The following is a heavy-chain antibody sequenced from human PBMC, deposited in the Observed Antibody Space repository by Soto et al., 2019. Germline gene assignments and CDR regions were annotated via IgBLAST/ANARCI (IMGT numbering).Heavy chain of an antibody. D-gene: IGHD5-12*01. CDR2: ITSRSDYI. Sequence: PGGSLRLSCAASGFTFSDYGMSWVRQAPGKGLEWVPSITSRSDYIYYADSLKGRFTISRDNAKNSLYLQMNSLRAEDTAVYFCARVDGYTYPNDYWGQGTLVTVSS. CDR1: GFTFSDYG. J-gene: IGHJ4*02. V-gene: IGHV3-21*01. CDR3: ARVDGYTYPNDY.